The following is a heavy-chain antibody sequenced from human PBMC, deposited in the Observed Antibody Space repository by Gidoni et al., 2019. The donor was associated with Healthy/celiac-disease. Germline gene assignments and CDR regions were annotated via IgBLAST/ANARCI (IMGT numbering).Heavy chain of an antibody. CDR3: ARDIYDYVWGSYPNDPNYFDY. D-gene: IGHD3-16*02. Sequence: QVQLVQSGAEVKKPGASVKVSCKASGYTFTSYGISWVRQAPGQGLEWMGWISAYNGNTNYAQKLQGRVTMTTDTSTSTAYMELRSLRSDDTAVYYCARDIYDYVWGSYPNDPNYFDYWGQGTLVTVSS. V-gene: IGHV1-18*01. CDR2: ISAYNGNT. J-gene: IGHJ4*02. CDR1: GYTFTSYG.